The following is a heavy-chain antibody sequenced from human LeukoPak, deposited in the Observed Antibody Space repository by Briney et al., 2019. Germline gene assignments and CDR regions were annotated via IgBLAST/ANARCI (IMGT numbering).Heavy chain of an antibody. V-gene: IGHV1-46*01. CDR2: INPTGGST. CDR3: ARDLVGSHTGYSSGAWDY. D-gene: IGHD3-9*01. Sequence: ASVKVSCKASRYTFTSYYMHWVRQAPGQGLEWMGLINPTGGSTGYAQKFQGRVTMTRDMSTSTDYMELSSLRAEDTAVYYCARDLVGSHTGYSSGAWDYWGQGTLVTVSS. CDR1: RYTFTSYY. J-gene: IGHJ4*02.